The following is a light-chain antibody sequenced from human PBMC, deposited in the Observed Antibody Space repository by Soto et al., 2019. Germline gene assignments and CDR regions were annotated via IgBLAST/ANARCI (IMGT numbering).Light chain of an antibody. CDR2: GAS. CDR3: QQYGSSPRVT. V-gene: IGKV3-20*01. Sequence: EIVLTQSPVTLSLSPGERATLSCRASQSVSSNYLAWYQQKPGQAPRLLIYGASSRATGIPDRFSGSGSGTDFTLTISRLEPEDFAVYYCQQYGSSPRVTFGGGTKVEIK. CDR1: QSVSSNY. J-gene: IGKJ4*01.